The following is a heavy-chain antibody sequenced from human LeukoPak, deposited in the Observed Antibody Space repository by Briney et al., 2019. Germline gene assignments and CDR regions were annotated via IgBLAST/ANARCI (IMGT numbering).Heavy chain of an antibody. D-gene: IGHD6-19*01. J-gene: IGHJ5*02. CDR3: ARGGNGWSYSWFDT. Sequence: SQTLSLTCTLSGASISSYYCSWIRQPPGNGLEWIGYIYYSGSTNYNPSLKSRVTISGDTFTNQFSPKLSTVTAADTAVYYCARGGNGWSYSWFDTWGQGTLVTVSS. CDR2: IYYSGST. V-gene: IGHV4-59*01. CDR1: GASISSYY.